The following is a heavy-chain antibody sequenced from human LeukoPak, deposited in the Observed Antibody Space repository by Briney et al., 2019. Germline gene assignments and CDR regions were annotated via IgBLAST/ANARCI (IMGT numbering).Heavy chain of an antibody. CDR3: TKGYYEPFDS. J-gene: IGHJ4*02. D-gene: IGHD3-22*01. V-gene: IGHV4-59*02. Sequence: SETLSLTCTVSGASVNSYYWDWIRQPPGKGLEWIGCISDSGRTYYNPSLKSRVTISLGTSNNQFSLRLTSVTAADSAMYYCTKGYYEPFDSWGQGTLVTVS. CDR2: ISDSGRT. CDR1: GASVNSYY.